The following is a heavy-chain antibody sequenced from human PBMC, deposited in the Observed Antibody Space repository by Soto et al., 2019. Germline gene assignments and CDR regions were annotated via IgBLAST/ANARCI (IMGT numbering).Heavy chain of an antibody. D-gene: IGHD3-9*01. V-gene: IGHV3-33*01. CDR3: ARDDLDILAGTTYYFDY. CDR1: GFTFSSYG. Sequence: QVQLVESGGGVVQPGRSLRLSCAASGFTFSSYGMHWVRQAPGKGLEWVAVIWYDGSNKYYADSVKGRFTISRDNSKNTVYLEMNRLRAEDTGVFYCARDDLDILAGTTYYFDYWGQGTLVTVSS. J-gene: IGHJ4*02. CDR2: IWYDGSNK.